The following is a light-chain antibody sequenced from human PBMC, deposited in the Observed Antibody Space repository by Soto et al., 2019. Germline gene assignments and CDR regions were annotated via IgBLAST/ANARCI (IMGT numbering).Light chain of an antibody. CDR3: QQYGSSSYT. CDR1: QSISRY. V-gene: IGKV3-20*01. J-gene: IGKJ2*01. CDR2: GAS. Sequence: IVLTQSPGTLSLSPGERTTLSCRASQSISRYLAWYQQKPGQGPRLLIYGASSRATGTPDRFSGSGSGTDLTLTINRLEPEDFALYYCQQYGSSSYTFGQGTKLEIK.